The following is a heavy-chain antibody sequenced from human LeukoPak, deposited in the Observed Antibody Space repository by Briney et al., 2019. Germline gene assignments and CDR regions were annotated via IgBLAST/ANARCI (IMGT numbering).Heavy chain of an antibody. Sequence: ASVKVSCKASGYTFTTYGIIWVRQAPGQGLEWMGWISANNGNTNYAQNLQGRVTMTTDTSTSTAYMELRGLRSDDTAVYYCARDEDTDILTGNERFDYWGQGTLVTVSS. J-gene: IGHJ4*02. CDR1: GYTFTTYG. CDR3: ARDEDTDILTGNERFDY. V-gene: IGHV1-18*01. D-gene: IGHD3-9*01. CDR2: ISANNGNT.